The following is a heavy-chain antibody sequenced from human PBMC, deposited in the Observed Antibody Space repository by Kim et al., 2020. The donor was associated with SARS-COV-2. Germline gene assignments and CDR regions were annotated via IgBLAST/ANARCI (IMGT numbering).Heavy chain of an antibody. CDR2: INHSGST. CDR3: ASQGGYYDFWSGYYRAFDY. Sequence: SETLSLTCAVYGGSFSGYYWSWIRQPPGKGLEWIGEINHSGSTNYNPSLKSRVTISVDTSKNQFSLKLSSVTAADTAVYYCASQGGYYDFWSGYYRAFDYWGQGTLVTVSS. J-gene: IGHJ4*02. CDR1: GGSFSGYY. V-gene: IGHV4-34*01. D-gene: IGHD3-3*01.